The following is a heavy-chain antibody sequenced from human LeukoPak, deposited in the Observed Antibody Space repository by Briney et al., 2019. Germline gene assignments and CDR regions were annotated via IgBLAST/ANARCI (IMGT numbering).Heavy chain of an antibody. Sequence: GGSLRLSCAASGFTFSSYAMHWVRQAPGKGLEWVSSISSSSSYIYYADSVKGRFTISRDNAKNSLYLQMNSLRAEDTAVYYCARRGGDCFACFDYWGQGTLVTVSS. CDR1: GFTFSSYA. D-gene: IGHD2-21*02. CDR2: ISSSSSYI. J-gene: IGHJ4*02. V-gene: IGHV3-21*01. CDR3: ARRGGDCFACFDY.